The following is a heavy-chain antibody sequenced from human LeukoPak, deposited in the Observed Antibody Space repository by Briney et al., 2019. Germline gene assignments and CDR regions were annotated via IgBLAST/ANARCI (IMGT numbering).Heavy chain of an antibody. D-gene: IGHD5-18*01. CDR3: ARGWIQLWAPYYYYMDV. Sequence: SETLSLTCTVSGGPITSYYWSWIRQPPGKGLHCIGYIYYSGSTNYNPSLKSRATISVDPSKNQFALKLSSVTAADTAVYYCARGWIQLWAPYYYYMDVWGKGTTVTVSS. J-gene: IGHJ6*03. V-gene: IGHV4-59*01. CDR2: IYYSGST. CDR1: GGPITSYY.